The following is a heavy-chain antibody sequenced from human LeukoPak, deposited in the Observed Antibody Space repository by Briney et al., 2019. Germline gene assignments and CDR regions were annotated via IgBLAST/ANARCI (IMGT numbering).Heavy chain of an antibody. CDR2: ISGSGGST. V-gene: IGHV3-23*01. J-gene: IGHJ5*02. CDR1: GFTFSSYA. Sequence: PGGSLRLSCAASGFTFSSYAMSWVRQAPGKGLEWVSAISGSGGSTYYADSVKGRFTISRDNSKNTLYLQMNSLRAEDTAVYYRAKDIAAAGTKQAYNWFDPWGQGTLVTVSS. D-gene: IGHD6-13*01. CDR3: AKDIAAAGTKQAYNWFDP.